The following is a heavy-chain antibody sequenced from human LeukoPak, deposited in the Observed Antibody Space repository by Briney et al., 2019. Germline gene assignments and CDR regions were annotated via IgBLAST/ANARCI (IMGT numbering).Heavy chain of an antibody. CDR3: AMSVEMPPIPSFDF. J-gene: IGHJ4*02. Sequence: ASVKVPCKTSGFIFTPHHIHWMRQAPGQGLELLGWVSAANNPEYSQKFQGRVVITRDASATTSYLELNSLRSEDTAIYYCAMSVEMPPIPSFDFWGQGTLVTVSS. CDR1: GFIFTPHH. D-gene: IGHD5-24*01. CDR2: VSAANNP. V-gene: IGHV1-3*01.